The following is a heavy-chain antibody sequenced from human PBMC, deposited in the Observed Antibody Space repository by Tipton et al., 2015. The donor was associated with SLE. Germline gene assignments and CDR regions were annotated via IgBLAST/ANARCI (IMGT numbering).Heavy chain of an antibody. J-gene: IGHJ6*03. D-gene: IGHD6-19*01. CDR1: GFTFSNYW. Sequence: SLRLSCAASGFTFSNYWMNWVRQSPGKGLEWIAEIYHSGSTNYNPSLKSRLTISVDTSKNQFSLKLSSVTAADTAVYYCARCSSGWYNIFYYYMDVWGKGTTVTVSS. V-gene: IGHV4-4*02. CDR2: IYHSGST. CDR3: ARCSSGWYNIFYYYMDV.